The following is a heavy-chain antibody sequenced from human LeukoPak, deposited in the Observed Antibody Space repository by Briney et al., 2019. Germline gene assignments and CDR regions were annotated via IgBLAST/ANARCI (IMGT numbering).Heavy chain of an antibody. CDR3: ARDSWIQLWYGLDY. J-gene: IGHJ4*02. D-gene: IGHD5-18*01. V-gene: IGHV4-59*01. CDR1: GGSISSYY. CDR2: IYYSGSS. Sequence: SETLSLTCTVSGGSISSYYWSWIRQPPGKGLEWIGYIYYSGSSNYNPSLKSRVTMSVDTSKNYFSLKLSSVTAADTAVYYCARDSWIQLWYGLDYWGQGTLVTVSS.